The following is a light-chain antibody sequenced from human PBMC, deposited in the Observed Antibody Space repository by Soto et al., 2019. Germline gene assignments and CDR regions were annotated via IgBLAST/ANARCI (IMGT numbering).Light chain of an antibody. V-gene: IGLV1-40*01. Sequence: QSVLTQPPSVSGAPGQRVTISCIGSSSNIGAGYDVHWYQHLPGTAPKLLTYGTSNRPSGVPDRFSGSKSGTSASLAITGLQAEDEADYYCQSYDSSLRVFGEGTKLTVL. CDR2: GTS. J-gene: IGLJ3*02. CDR3: QSYDSSLRV. CDR1: SSNIGAGYD.